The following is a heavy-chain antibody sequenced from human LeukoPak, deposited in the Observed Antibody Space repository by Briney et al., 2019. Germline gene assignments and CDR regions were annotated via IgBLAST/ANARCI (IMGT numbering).Heavy chain of an antibody. Sequence: GGSLRLSCAASGFTFSNYVMSWVRLVRGKGLEGVSAMTGSSDSTYYADSVKGRFTISRDNSKNTLYLQMNSLRVEDTAVYYCAKGSAAARPYYFDYWGQGTLVTVSS. CDR2: MTGSSDST. CDR3: AKGSAAARPYYFDY. CDR1: GFTFSNYV. J-gene: IGHJ4*02. V-gene: IGHV3-23*01. D-gene: IGHD6-13*01.